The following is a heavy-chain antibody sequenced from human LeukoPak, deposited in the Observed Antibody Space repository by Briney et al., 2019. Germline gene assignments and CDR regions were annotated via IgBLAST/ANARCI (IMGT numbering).Heavy chain of an antibody. CDR1: GGSFSGYY. V-gene: IGHV4-34*01. J-gene: IGHJ4*02. CDR3: VKRVAVAGLFDS. Sequence: SETLSLTCAVYGGSFSGYYWSWIRQPPGKGLEWIGEINHSGSTNYNPSLKSRVTISVDTSRNQFSLKLSSVTAADTAVYYCVKRVAVAGLFDSWGQGALVTVSS. D-gene: IGHD6-19*01. CDR2: INHSGST.